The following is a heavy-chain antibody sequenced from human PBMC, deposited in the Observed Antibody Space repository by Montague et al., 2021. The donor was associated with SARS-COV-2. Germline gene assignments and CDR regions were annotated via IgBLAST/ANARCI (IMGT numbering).Heavy chain of an antibody. V-gene: IGHV4-61*02. CDR3: ARRPKLGSGYWYFDL. Sequence: TLSLTCTVSGGSIITGSYFWTWIRQPVGKGLEWIGRVHTSGSTHFNPSLPSRVTMSVDPSKNQFSLELASVTAADTAVYYCARRPKLGSGYWYFDLWGRGTLVAVSS. CDR2: VHTSGST. D-gene: IGHD7-27*01. CDR1: GGSIITGSYF. J-gene: IGHJ2*01.